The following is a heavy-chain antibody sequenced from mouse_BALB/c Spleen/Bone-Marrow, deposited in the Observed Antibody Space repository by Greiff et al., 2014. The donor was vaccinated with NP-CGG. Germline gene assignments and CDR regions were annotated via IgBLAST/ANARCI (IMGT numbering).Heavy chain of an antibody. D-gene: IGHD1-1*01. CDR2: ISNGGGST. V-gene: IGHV5-12-2*01. Sequence: EVKLVESGGGLVQPGGSLKLSCAASGFTFSSYTMSWVRQTPEKRLEWVAYISNGGGSTYYPDTVKGRFTISRNNAKNTLYLQMSSLKSENTAMYYCARHGGSRGYYCDYWGQGTTLTVSS. CDR1: GFTFSSYT. CDR3: ARHGGSRGYYCDY. J-gene: IGHJ2*01.